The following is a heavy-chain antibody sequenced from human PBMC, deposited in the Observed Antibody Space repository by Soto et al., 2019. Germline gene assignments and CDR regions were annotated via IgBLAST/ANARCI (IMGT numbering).Heavy chain of an antibody. Sequence: RASVKVSCKASGYTFTSYGISWVRQAPGQGLERMGWISAYNGNTNYAQKLQGRVTMTTDTSTSTAYMELRSLRSDDTAVYYCARDIVVVPAAIPIRYYYGMDVWGQVTTVTVSS. CDR2: ISAYNGNT. CDR3: ARDIVVVPAAIPIRYYYGMDV. CDR1: GYTFTSYG. D-gene: IGHD2-2*01. J-gene: IGHJ6*02. V-gene: IGHV1-18*04.